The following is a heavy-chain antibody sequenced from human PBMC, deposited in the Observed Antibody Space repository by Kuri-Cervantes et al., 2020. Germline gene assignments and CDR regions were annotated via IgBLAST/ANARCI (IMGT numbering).Heavy chain of an antibody. Sequence: GESLKISCAASGFTVSSNYMSWVRQAPGKGLEWVSVIYSGGSTYYADSVKGRFTVSRDNSKNTLYLQMNSLRAEDTAVYYCAKLTRFAEEPFDYWGQGTTVTVSS. CDR1: GFTVSSNY. V-gene: IGHV3-66*01. CDR2: IYSGGST. J-gene: IGHJ4*03. D-gene: IGHD4-23*01. CDR3: AKLTRFAEEPFDY.